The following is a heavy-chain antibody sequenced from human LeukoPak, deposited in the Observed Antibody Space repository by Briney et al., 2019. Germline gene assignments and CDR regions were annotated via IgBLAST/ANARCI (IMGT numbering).Heavy chain of an antibody. V-gene: IGHV3-7*01. CDR1: GFTSSSYW. CDR3: ARVGDDSSGYYYYFDY. CDR2: IKQDGSEK. Sequence: GGSLRLSCAASGFTSSSYWMSWVRQAPGKGLEWVANIKQDGSEKYYVDSVKGRFTISRDNSKNSLYLQMNSLRAEDTAVYYCARVGDDSSGYYYYFDYWGQGTLVTVSS. J-gene: IGHJ4*02. D-gene: IGHD3-22*01.